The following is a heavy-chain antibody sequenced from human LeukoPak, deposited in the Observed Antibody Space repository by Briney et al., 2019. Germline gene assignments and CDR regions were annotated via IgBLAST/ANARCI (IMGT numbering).Heavy chain of an antibody. D-gene: IGHD2-2*01. Sequence: PSETLSLTCTVSGGSISSYYWSWIRQPPGKGLEWIGYIYTSGSTNYNPSLKSRVTISVDTSRNQFSLKLSSVTAADTAVYYCARHSRGYCSSTSCYFYYYMDVWGKGTTVTVSS. V-gene: IGHV4-4*09. CDR1: GGSISSYY. J-gene: IGHJ6*03. CDR3: ARHSRGYCSSTSCYFYYYMDV. CDR2: IYTSGST.